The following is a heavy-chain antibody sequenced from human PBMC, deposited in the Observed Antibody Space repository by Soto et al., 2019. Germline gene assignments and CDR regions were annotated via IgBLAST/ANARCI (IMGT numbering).Heavy chain of an antibody. J-gene: IGHJ4*02. CDR2: FDPEDGET. D-gene: IGHD6-19*01. Sequence: ASVKVSCKXSGYTLTELSMHWVRQAPGKGLEWMGGFDPEDGETIYAQKFQGRVTMTEDTSTDTAYMELSSLRSEDTAVYYCATVERALQAVAANGGFDYWGQGTLVTVSS. V-gene: IGHV1-24*01. CDR1: GYTLTELS. CDR3: ATVERALQAVAANGGFDY.